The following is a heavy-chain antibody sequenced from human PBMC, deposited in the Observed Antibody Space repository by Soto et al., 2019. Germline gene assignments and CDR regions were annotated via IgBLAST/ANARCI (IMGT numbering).Heavy chain of an antibody. J-gene: IGHJ6*02. CDR3: ARVEAGAYYQDYYGMDV. V-gene: IGHV1-69*11. CDR2: IIPVLGTA. Sequence: QVQLVQSGAEVKKPGSSVKVSCKASGATFTNYAISWVRQAPGQGLECMGGIIPVLGTANYAQKFQGRVTITADESTRTAYMELSSLRSDDTAVYFCARVEAGAYYQDYYGMDVWGQGTTVTVSS. CDR1: GATFTNYA. D-gene: IGHD3-22*01.